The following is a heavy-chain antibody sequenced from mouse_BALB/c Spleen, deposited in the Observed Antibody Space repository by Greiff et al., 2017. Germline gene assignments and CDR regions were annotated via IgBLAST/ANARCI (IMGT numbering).Heavy chain of an antibody. J-gene: IGHJ4*01. V-gene: IGHV14-3*02. CDR2: IDPANGNT. Sequence: VQLQQSGAELVKPGASVKLSCTASGFNIKDTYMHWVKQRPEQGLEWIGRIDPANGNTKYDPKFQGKATITADTSSNTAYLQLSSLTSEDTAVYYCARVAYYSPYYAMDYWGQGTSVTVSS. CDR1: GFNIKDTY. CDR3: ARVAYYSPYYAMDY. D-gene: IGHD2-12*01.